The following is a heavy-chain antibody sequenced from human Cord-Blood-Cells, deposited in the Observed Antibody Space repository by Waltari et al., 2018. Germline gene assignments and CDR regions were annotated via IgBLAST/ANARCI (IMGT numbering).Heavy chain of an antibody. D-gene: IGHD6-13*01. V-gene: IGHV3-7*01. CDR3: ARLSSSWYDFDY. CDR1: GFTFSSFG. Sequence: EVQLVESGGGLVQPGGSLGLSCAASGFTFSSFGLSWVRQAPGKGLEWVANIKQDGSEKYYVDSVKGRFTISRDNAKNSLYLQMNSLRAEDTAVYYCARLSSSWYDFDYWGQGTLVTVSS. CDR2: IKQDGSEK. J-gene: IGHJ4*02.